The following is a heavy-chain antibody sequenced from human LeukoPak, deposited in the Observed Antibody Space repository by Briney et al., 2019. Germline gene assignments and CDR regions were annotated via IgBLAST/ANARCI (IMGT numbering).Heavy chain of an antibody. CDR3: ARGRGTIFGVAYYYYGMDV. Sequence: SETLSLTCSVSGGSIAVNHYYWGWIRQPPGTGLEWIGEINHSGSTNYNPSLKSRVTISVDTSKNQFSLKLSSVTAADTAVYYCARGRGTIFGVAYYYYGMDVWGQGTTVTVSS. CDR2: INHSGST. CDR1: GGSIAVNHYY. D-gene: IGHD3-3*01. J-gene: IGHJ6*02. V-gene: IGHV4-34*01.